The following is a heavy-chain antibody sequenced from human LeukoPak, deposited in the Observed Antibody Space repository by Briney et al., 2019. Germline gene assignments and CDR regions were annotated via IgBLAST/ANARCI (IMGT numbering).Heavy chain of an antibody. V-gene: IGHV4-34*01. CDR2: INHSGRT. CDR1: GGSFSGYY. J-gene: IGHJ4*02. Sequence: PSETLSLTCAVYGGSFSGYYWSWIRQPPGKGLEWIGEINHSGRTNYNPSLKSRVTISVDTSKNQFSLKLSSVTAADTAVYYCARGVPDYYDSSGYYPVYYFDYWGQGTLVTVSS. D-gene: IGHD3-22*01. CDR3: ARGVPDYYDSSGYYPVYYFDY.